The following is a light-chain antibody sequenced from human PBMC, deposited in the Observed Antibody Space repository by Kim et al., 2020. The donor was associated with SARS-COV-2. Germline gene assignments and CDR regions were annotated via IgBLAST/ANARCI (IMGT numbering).Light chain of an antibody. Sequence: SPGERATLACRASQSVSSYLAWYQQKPGQAPRLLIYDASNRATGIPARFSGSGSGTDFTLTISSLEPEDFAVYYCQQRSNWPPFTFGQGTRLEIK. J-gene: IGKJ5*01. CDR3: QQRSNWPPFT. V-gene: IGKV3-11*01. CDR2: DAS. CDR1: QSVSSY.